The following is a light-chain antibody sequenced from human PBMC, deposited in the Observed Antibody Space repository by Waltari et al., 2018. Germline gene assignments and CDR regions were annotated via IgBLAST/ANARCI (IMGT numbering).Light chain of an antibody. CDR2: KAS. CDR3: QQYNSYSLLT. V-gene: IGKV1-5*03. J-gene: IGKJ4*01. CDR1: QSISKW. Sequence: DIQMPQSTSTLSASVGDILTINCRASQSISKWLALYQQKPGKAPKLLIYKASTLESGVPSRFSGSGSGTEFTLTISSLQPDDFATYYCQQYNSYSLLTFGGGTKVEIK.